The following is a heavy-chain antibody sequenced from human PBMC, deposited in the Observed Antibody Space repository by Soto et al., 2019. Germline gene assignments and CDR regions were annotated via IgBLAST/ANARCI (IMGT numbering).Heavy chain of an antibody. CDR1: GGSISSGGYS. J-gene: IGHJ6*02. Sequence: SETLSLTCAVSGGSISSGGYSWSWIRQPPGKGLEWIGYIYHSGSTYYNPSLKSRVTISVDRSKNQLSLKVSSVTAADTAVYYCARHPGLTYYYGMDVWGQGTTVTVSS. V-gene: IGHV4-30-2*01. CDR3: ARHPGLTYYYGMDV. D-gene: IGHD2-21*02. CDR2: IYHSGST.